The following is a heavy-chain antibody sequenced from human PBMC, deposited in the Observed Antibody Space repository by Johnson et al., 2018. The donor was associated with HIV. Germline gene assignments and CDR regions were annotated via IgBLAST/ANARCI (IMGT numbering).Heavy chain of an antibody. V-gene: IGHV3-23*04. CDR2: ISGSGGST. CDR1: GFNFNTYT. J-gene: IGHJ3*01. D-gene: IGHD6-13*01. Sequence: VQLVESGGGVVQPGRSLRLFCAVSGFNFNTYTMHWVRQAPGKGLEWVSAISGSGGSTYYADSVKGRFTISRDNSKNTLYLQLNGLRAEDTAVYYCAREGGIAAAGTDSFDVWGQGTMVTVSS. CDR3: AREGGIAAAGTDSFDV.